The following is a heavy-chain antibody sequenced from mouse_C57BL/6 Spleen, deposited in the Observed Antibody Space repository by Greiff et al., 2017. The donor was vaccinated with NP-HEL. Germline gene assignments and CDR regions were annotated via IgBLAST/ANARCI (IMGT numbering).Heavy chain of an antibody. CDR3: ARHGYYRLDY. V-gene: IGHV1-18*01. Sequence: VQLKQSGPELVKPGASVKIPCKASGYTFTDYNMDWVKQSHGKSLEWIGDINPNNGGTIYNQKFKGKATLTVDKSSSTAYMELRSLTSEDTAVYYCARHGYYRLDYWGQGTTLTVSS. CDR2: INPNNGGT. D-gene: IGHD2-3*01. CDR1: GYTFTDYN. J-gene: IGHJ2*01.